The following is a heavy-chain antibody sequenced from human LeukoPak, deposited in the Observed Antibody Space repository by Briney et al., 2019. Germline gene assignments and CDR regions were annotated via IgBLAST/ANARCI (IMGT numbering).Heavy chain of an antibody. V-gene: IGHV3-9*01. J-gene: IGHJ2*01. CDR3: TRRAARWQFDL. Sequence: PRRSLRLSCAVSGFNFDDYAMHSVRQAPGRCMEWVSGINWKTGNGIYADSVKGRFTISRDNAKISLYLQMSSLKAEDTALYYCTRRAARWQFDLWGRGTLLTVSS. CDR1: GFNFDDYA. CDR2: INWKTGNG. D-gene: IGHD5-24*01.